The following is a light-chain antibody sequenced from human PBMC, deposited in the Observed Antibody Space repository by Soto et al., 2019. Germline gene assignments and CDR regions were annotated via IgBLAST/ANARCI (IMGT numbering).Light chain of an antibody. J-gene: IGKJ5*01. CDR3: QQSYSTPIT. V-gene: IGKV1-39*01. CDR1: QAIRTA. CDR2: AAS. Sequence: IQLTQSPSSLYASVGDRVTITCRASQAIRTALGWYQQKPGKVPKLLIYAASILQSGVPSRFSGSGSGTDFTLTISSLQPEDFATYYCQQSYSTPITFGQGTRLEI.